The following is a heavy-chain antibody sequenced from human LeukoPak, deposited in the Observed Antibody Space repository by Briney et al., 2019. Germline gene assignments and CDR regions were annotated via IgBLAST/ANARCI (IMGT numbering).Heavy chain of an antibody. CDR3: TTDVPFFYGDGAFDT. Sequence: GGSLRLSCAASGFIFSQGWMTWVRQAPGKGREWIGCVKSKTDGETTDYVAPVKGRFTISRDDSKNTLHLQMNSLKTEDTPVYYCTTDVPFFYGDGAFDTWGQGTMVTVSS. J-gene: IGHJ3*02. CDR2: VKSKTDGETT. CDR1: GFIFSQGW. V-gene: IGHV3-15*01. D-gene: IGHD4-17*01.